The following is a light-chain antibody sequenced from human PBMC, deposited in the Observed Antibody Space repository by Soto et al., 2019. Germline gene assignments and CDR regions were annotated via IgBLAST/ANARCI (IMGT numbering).Light chain of an antibody. V-gene: IGLV2-11*01. CDR2: DVS. CDR1: SSDVGGYHY. CDR3: CSYAGSSTWV. J-gene: IGLJ3*02. Sequence: QSALTQPRSVSGSPGQSVTISCTGTSSDVGGYHYVSWYQQHPGKAPKLMIYDVSKRPSGVPDRFSGSKSGITASLTISGLQAEDEADYYCCSYAGSSTWVFGGGTKLTVL.